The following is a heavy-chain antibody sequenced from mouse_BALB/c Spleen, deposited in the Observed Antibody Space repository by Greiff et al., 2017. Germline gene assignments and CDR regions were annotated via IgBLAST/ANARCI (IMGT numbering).Heavy chain of an antibody. J-gene: IGHJ4*01. CDR2: ISNLAYSI. V-gene: IGHV5-15*02. D-gene: IGHD2-14*01. CDR1: GFTFSDYG. CDR3: ARDRGGTYAMDY. Sequence: EVKVEESGGGLVQPGGSRKLSCAASGFTFSDYGMAWVRQAPGKGPEWVAFISNLAYSIYYADTVTGRFTISRENAKNTLYLEMSSLRSEDTAMYYCARDRGGTYAMDYWGQGTSVTVSS.